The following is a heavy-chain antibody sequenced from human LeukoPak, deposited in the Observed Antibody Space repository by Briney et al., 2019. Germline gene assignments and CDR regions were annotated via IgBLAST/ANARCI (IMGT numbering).Heavy chain of an antibody. CDR1: GGSISSYY. D-gene: IGHD2-2*01. CDR2: IYYSGGT. V-gene: IGHV4-59*08. J-gene: IGHJ3*02. Sequence: SETLSLTCTVSGGSISSYYWSWIRQPPGKGPEWIGYIYYSGGTNYNPSLKSRVTISADTSKNHFSLRLSSVTAADTAVYYCARNQLLSLDAFDIWGQGTMVTVSS. CDR3: ARNQLLSLDAFDI.